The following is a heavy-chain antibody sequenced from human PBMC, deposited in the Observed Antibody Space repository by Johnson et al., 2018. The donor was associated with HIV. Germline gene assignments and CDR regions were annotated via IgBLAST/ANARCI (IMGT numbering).Heavy chain of an antibody. J-gene: IGHJ3*02. CDR2: ISYDGSNK. Sequence: QVQLVESGGGVVQPGRSLRLSCAASGFTFSSYAMHWVRQAPGKGLEWVAVISYDGSNKYYADSVKGRFTISRDNSKNTLYLQMNSLRAEDTAVYYCARECLIDHDYDSSGRGDAFDIWGQGTMVTVSS. V-gene: IGHV3-30-3*01. D-gene: IGHD3-22*01. CDR1: GFTFSSYA. CDR3: ARECLIDHDYDSSGRGDAFDI.